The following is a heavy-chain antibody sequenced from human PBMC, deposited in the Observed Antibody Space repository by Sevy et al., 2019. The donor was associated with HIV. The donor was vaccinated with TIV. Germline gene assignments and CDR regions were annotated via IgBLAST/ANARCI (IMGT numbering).Heavy chain of an antibody. V-gene: IGHV3-23*01. D-gene: IGHD2-8*01. CDR2: LSFGCGEI. Sequence: GESLKISCAASGFTFSKYSMSWVRQPPGKGLEWVSTLSFGCGEINYADSVMGRLTISRDNSKSSVYLQMNNLRPEDTAVYYCAREGCTKPHDYWGQGTLVTVSS. J-gene: IGHJ4*02. CDR3: AREGCTKPHDY. CDR1: GFTFSKYS.